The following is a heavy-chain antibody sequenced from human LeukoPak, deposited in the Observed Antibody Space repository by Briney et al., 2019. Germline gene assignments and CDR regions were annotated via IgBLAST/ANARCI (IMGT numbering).Heavy chain of an antibody. CDR2: IIPIFGTA. D-gene: IGHD6-13*01. CDR1: GGTFSSYA. CDR3: ARDGGRYSSSWPSYYYYYMDV. Sequence: SVKVSRKASGGTFSSYAISWVRRAPGQGLEWMGGIIPIFGTANYAQKFQGRVTITTDESTSTAYMKLSSLRSEDTAVYYCARDGGRYSSSWPSYYYYYMDVWGKGTTVTVSS. J-gene: IGHJ6*03. V-gene: IGHV1-69*05.